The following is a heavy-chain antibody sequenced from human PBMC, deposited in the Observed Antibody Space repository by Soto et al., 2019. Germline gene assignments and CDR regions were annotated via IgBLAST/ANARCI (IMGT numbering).Heavy chain of an antibody. V-gene: IGHV3-23*01. D-gene: IGHD2-2*01. CDR1: GFTFSTYA. CDR3: AKDKGSSAAKGSFDY. J-gene: IGHJ4*02. Sequence: GGSLRLSCAASGFTFSTYAMSWVRQAPGQGLEWVSAISGSGGSTYYADSVKDRFTISRDNSQNSLYLQMNSLRAEDTAVYYCAKDKGSSAAKGSFDYWGQGTLVTVSS. CDR2: ISGSGGST.